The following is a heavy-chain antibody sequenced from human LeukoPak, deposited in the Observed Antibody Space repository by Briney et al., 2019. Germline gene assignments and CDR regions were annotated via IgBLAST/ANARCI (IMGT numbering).Heavy chain of an antibody. Sequence: SETLSLTCTVSGGSISSYYWSWIRQPPGKGLEWIGYIYYSGSTNYNPSLKSRVTISVDTSKNQFSLKLSSVTAADTAVYYCARHCFDYGIWSGYFNWFDPWGQGTLVTVSS. CDR2: IYYSGST. CDR1: GGSISSYY. D-gene: IGHD3-3*01. CDR3: ARHCFDYGIWSGYFNWFDP. J-gene: IGHJ5*02. V-gene: IGHV4-59*08.